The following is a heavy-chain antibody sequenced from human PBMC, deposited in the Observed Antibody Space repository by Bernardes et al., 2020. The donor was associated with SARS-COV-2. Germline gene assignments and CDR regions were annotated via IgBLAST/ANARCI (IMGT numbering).Heavy chain of an antibody. J-gene: IGHJ4*02. D-gene: IGHD6-13*01. V-gene: IGHV3-33*03. Sequence: GGSLRLSCEASGFSFKSYPMHWVRQVPGKGLEWVALLWYDGSNKYYADFVAGRFTISRDNSKNTLYLQMNSLRAEDTAIYYCARGYSSSWYYFDYWGQGTLVTDSS. CDR2: LWYDGSNK. CDR3: ARGYSSSWYYFDY. CDR1: GFSFKSYP.